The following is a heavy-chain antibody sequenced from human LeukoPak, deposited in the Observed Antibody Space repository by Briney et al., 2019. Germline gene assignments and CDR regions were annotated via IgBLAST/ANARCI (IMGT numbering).Heavy chain of an antibody. V-gene: IGHV4-38-2*01. D-gene: IGHD5-12*01. CDR2: IYHSGST. Sequence: KASETLSLTCAVSGYSISSGYYWGWIRQPPGKGLEWIGSIYHSGSTYYNPSPKSRVTMSVDTSKNQFSLKLSSVTAADTAVYYCARPNHYSGFPFGYWGQGTLVTVSS. CDR1: GYSISSGYY. J-gene: IGHJ4*02. CDR3: ARPNHYSGFPFGY.